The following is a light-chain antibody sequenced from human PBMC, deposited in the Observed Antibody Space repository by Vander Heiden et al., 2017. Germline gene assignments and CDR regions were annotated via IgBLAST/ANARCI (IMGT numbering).Light chain of an antibody. CDR3: LQTGHFPPT. J-gene: IGKJ4*01. V-gene: IGKV1-12*01. CDR2: PTS. CDR1: QGIGSW. Sequence: DIQMTQSPSSVSASVGDRVTITCRASQGIGSWLAWYQQKSGKAPKLLIYPTSTLQGGVPSRFSASETGTDFTLTISTLQPEDFATYFCLQTGHFPPTFGGGTKVEIK.